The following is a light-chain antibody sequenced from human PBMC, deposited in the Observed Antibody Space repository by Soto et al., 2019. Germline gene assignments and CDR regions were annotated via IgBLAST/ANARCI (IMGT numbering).Light chain of an antibody. V-gene: IGKV3-20*01. Sequence: EIVLTQSPGTLSLSPGERATLSCRASQSVTSSYLAWYQQKPGQAPRLLIFGASNRATGIPDRFSGSGSGTDFTLTISRLEPEDFAVYYCQQYDSSSITFGQGTRLETK. CDR1: QSVTSSY. J-gene: IGKJ5*01. CDR2: GAS. CDR3: QQYDSSSIT.